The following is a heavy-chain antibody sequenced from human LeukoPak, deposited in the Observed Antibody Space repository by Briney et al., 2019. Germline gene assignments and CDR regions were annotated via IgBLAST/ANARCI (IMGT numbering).Heavy chain of an antibody. Sequence: GGSLRLSCAASGFTFSSYGMHWVRQAPGKGLEWVAVISYDGSNKYYADSVKGRFTISRGNSKNTLYLQMNSLRAEDTAVYYCAKAVRYDSSGYFDYWGQGTLVTVSS. J-gene: IGHJ4*02. CDR3: AKAVRYDSSGYFDY. D-gene: IGHD3-22*01. CDR2: ISYDGSNK. CDR1: GFTFSSYG. V-gene: IGHV3-30*18.